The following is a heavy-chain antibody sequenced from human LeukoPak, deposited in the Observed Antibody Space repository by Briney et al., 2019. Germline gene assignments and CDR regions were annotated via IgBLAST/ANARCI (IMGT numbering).Heavy chain of an antibody. Sequence: PGGSLRLSCAASGFTFSDYYMSWIRQAPGKGLEWVSYISSSGSTIYYADSVKGRFTISGDNAKNSLYLQMNSLRAEDTAVYYCARDNYGSGSYYTLYYYYYMDVWGKGTTVTVSS. V-gene: IGHV3-11*04. D-gene: IGHD3-10*01. CDR3: ARDNYGSGSYYTLYYYYYMDV. CDR2: ISSSGSTI. CDR1: GFTFSDYY. J-gene: IGHJ6*03.